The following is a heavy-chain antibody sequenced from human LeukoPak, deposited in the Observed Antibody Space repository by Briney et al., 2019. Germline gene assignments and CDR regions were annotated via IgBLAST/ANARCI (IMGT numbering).Heavy chain of an antibody. D-gene: IGHD6-19*01. Sequence: GGSLRLSCAASGFTFSTYAMSWVRQAPGKGLEWVTTISGGGDKQYADHVKGRFTVSRDDSKNTLYLQMNSLRAEDTALYYCARNTVAGKGTFDYWGQGTLVTVSS. J-gene: IGHJ4*02. CDR1: GFTFSTYA. CDR3: ARNTVAGKGTFDY. V-gene: IGHV3-23*01. CDR2: ISGGGDK.